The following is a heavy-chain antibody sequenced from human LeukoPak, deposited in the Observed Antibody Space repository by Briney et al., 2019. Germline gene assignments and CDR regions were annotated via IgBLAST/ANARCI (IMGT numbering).Heavy chain of an antibody. V-gene: IGHV4-4*02. J-gene: IGHJ4*02. CDR3: ARSGSGSYYLAY. CDR2: IYHSGSS. D-gene: IGHD3-10*01. CDR1: GGSISGSNW. Sequence: SGTLSLTCAVSGGSISGSNWWSWVRQPPGKGLEWIGEIYHSGSSNYNPSLKSRVTISLDKSKNQFSLNLSSVTAADMAVYYCARSGSGSYYLAYWGQATLVTVSS.